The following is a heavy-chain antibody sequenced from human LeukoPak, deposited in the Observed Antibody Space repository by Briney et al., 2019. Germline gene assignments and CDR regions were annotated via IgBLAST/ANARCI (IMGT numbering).Heavy chain of an antibody. D-gene: IGHD6-13*01. Sequence: GGSLRLSCAASGFXFSSYWITWVRQAPGKGLEWVAKIKQDGSEKYYVDSVKGRFTISRDNAKNSLYLQMNSLGAEDTAVYYCARRGTSSSWAHLDYWGQGTLVTVSS. J-gene: IGHJ4*02. CDR1: GFXFSSYW. V-gene: IGHV3-7*05. CDR3: ARRGTSSSWAHLDY. CDR2: IKQDGSEK.